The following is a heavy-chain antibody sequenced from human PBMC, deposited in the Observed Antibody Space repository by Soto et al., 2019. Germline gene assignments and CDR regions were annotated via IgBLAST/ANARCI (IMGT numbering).Heavy chain of an antibody. J-gene: IGHJ5*01. D-gene: IGHD5-18*01. CDR2: IYHTGST. CDR1: GGSISSSNW. Sequence: PSETLSLTCAVSGGSISSSNWWTWVRQPPGMGLEWIGEIYHTGSTNYNPSLKSRVTISLDKSKNQFSLKLSSVTAADTAVYYCARYIQWLDTWGQGTLVTVS. CDR3: ARYIQWLDT. V-gene: IGHV4-4*02.